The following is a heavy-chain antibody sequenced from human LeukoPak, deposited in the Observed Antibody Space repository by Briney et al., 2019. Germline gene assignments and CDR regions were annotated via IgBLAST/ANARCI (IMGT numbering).Heavy chain of an antibody. V-gene: IGHV4-34*01. CDR3: AREYYDSSDYPRQHYFDY. D-gene: IGHD3-22*01. Sequence: SETLSLTCAVYGGSFSGYYWSWIRQPPGKGLEWIGEINHSGSTNYNPSLKSRVTISVDTSKNQFSLKLSSVTAEDTAVYYCAREYYDSSDYPRQHYFDYWGQGTLVTVSS. CDR1: GGSFSGYY. CDR2: INHSGST. J-gene: IGHJ4*02.